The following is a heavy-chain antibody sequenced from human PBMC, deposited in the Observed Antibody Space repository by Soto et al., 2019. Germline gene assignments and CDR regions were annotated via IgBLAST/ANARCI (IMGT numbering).Heavy chain of an antibody. Sequence: GASVKVSCKASGYTFTGYYMHWVRQAPGQGLEWMGWINPNSGGTNYAQKFQGRVTMTRDTSISTAYMELSRLRSDDTAVYYCARVAHYYYGSGSYYNDPNDLFDYWGQGTLVTVSS. CDR3: ARVAHYYYGSGSYYNDPNDLFDY. D-gene: IGHD3-10*01. J-gene: IGHJ4*02. CDR1: GYTFTGYY. CDR2: INPNSGGT. V-gene: IGHV1-2*02.